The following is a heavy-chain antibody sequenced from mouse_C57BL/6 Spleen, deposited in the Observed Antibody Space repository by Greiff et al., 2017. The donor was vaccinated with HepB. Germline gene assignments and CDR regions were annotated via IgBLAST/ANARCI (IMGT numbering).Heavy chain of an antibody. J-gene: IGHJ4*01. CDR3: ASALFYAMDY. Sequence: EVQLQESGPGLVKPSQSLSLTCSVTGYSITSGYYWNWIRQFPGNKLEWMGYISYDGSNNYNPSLKNRISITRDTSKNQFFLKLNSVTTEDTATYYCASALFYAMDYWGQGTSVTVSS. CDR2: ISYDGSN. CDR1: GYSITSGYY. V-gene: IGHV3-6*01. D-gene: IGHD6-2*01.